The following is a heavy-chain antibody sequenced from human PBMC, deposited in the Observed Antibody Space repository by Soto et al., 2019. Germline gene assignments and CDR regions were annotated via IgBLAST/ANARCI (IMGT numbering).Heavy chain of an antibody. CDR2: IYYSGST. D-gene: IGHD3-10*01. CDR1: GGSISSYY. CDR3: ARDVYGSGNYYIHY. J-gene: IGHJ4*02. Sequence: SETLSLTCTVSGGSISSYYWSWIRQPPGKGLEWIGYIYYSGSTNYNPSLKSRVTISVDTSKNQFSLKLSSVTAADTAVYYCARDVYGSGNYYIHYWGQGTLVTVS. V-gene: IGHV4-59*01.